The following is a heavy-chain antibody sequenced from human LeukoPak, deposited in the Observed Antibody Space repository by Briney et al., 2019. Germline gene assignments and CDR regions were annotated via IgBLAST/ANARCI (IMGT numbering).Heavy chain of an antibody. CDR3: ARDRDNSACSFDY. D-gene: IGHD6-25*01. V-gene: IGHV4-39*02. CDR1: GGSISSSSYY. Sequence: SETLSLTCTVSGGSISSSSYYWGWIRQPPGKGLEWIGSIYYSGSTYYNPSLKSRVTISVDTSKNQFSLKLSSVTAADTAVYYCARDRDNSACSFDYWGQGTLVTVSS. CDR2: IYYSGST. J-gene: IGHJ4*02.